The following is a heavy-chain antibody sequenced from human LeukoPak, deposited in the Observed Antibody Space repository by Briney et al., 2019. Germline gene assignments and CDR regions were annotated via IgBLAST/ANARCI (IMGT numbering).Heavy chain of an antibody. D-gene: IGHD5-12*01. J-gene: IGHJ4*02. Sequence: ASVKVSCKASGYTFTSYGISWVRQAPGQGLEWMGWISAYNGNTNYAQKLQGRVTMTTDTSTSTAYMELRSLRSDDTAVYYCARDGYSGYDLSPAFDYWGQGTLVTVSS. CDR1: GYTFTSYG. CDR3: ARDGYSGYDLSPAFDY. CDR2: ISAYNGNT. V-gene: IGHV1-18*01.